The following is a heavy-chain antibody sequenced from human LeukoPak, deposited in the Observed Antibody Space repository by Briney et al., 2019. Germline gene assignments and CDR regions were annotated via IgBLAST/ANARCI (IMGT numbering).Heavy chain of an antibody. CDR3: ARVPGPYSNSSLDYYYYGMDV. CDR1: GGSISSYY. CDR2: IYTSGST. D-gene: IGHD4-11*01. J-gene: IGHJ6*02. V-gene: IGHV4-4*07. Sequence: KPSETLSLTCTVSGGSISSYYWSWIRQPAGKGLEWIGRIYTSGSTNYNPSLKSRVTMSVDTSKNQFSLKLSSVTAADTAVYYCARVPGPYSNSSLDYYYYGMDVWGQGTTVTVSS.